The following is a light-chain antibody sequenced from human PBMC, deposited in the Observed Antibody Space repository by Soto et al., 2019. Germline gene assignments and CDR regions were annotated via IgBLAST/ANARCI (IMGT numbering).Light chain of an antibody. J-gene: IGLJ1*01. V-gene: IGLV2-14*01. Sequence: QSALTQPASVSGSPGQSITIFCTGTSSDVGGYNLVSWYQQYPDKAPKLMIFDVNTRPSGVSNRFSGSKSGNTASLTISGLQAEDEADYYCSSYKSSSTLPDVFGTGTKVTVL. CDR3: SSYKSSSTLPDV. CDR1: SSDVGGYNL. CDR2: DVN.